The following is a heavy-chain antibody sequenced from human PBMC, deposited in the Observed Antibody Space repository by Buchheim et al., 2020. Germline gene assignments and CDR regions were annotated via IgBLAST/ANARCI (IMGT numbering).Heavy chain of an antibody. CDR2: IVYDGSSK. CDR3: ANLGIAVGGVDY. V-gene: IGHV3-30*18. Sequence: QVQLVESGGGVVQPGRSLRLSCAASGFTFSSHGMHWVRQAPGKGLEWVAVIVYDGSSKYYADSVKGRFTISRDNSKNTLHLQMNSLRAEDTAVYYCANLGIAVGGVDYWGQGTL. D-gene: IGHD6-13*01. J-gene: IGHJ4*02. CDR1: GFTFSSHG.